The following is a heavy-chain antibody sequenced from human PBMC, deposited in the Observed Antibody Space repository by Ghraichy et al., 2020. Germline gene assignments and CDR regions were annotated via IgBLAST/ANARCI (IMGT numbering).Heavy chain of an antibody. D-gene: IGHD1-1*01. CDR2: IIPIFGTA. CDR1: RAPFSSYA. CDR3: ARGRGRTTIDY. V-gene: IGHV1-69*13. J-gene: IGHJ4*02. Sequence: SVKVSCKASRAPFSSYATSFVLQAPVQGLEWMGGIIPIFGTANYAQKFQGRVTITADESTSTAYMELSSLRSEDTAVYYCARGRGRTTIDYWGQGSLVT.